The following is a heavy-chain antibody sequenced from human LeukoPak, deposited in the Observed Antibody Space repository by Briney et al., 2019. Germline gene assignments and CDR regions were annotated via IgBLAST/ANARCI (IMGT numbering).Heavy chain of an antibody. CDR2: ISGSGGTT. Sequence: GGSLRLSCAASGFTLSSYAMNWVRQAPGKGLEWVSLISGSGGTTYYADSVKGRFTISRDNSKSTLYLQMNSLRAEDTAVYYCAKHYYDSSDYYIGFDYWGQGTLVTVSS. CDR1: GFTLSSYA. V-gene: IGHV3-23*01. D-gene: IGHD3-22*01. J-gene: IGHJ4*02. CDR3: AKHYYDSSDYYIGFDY.